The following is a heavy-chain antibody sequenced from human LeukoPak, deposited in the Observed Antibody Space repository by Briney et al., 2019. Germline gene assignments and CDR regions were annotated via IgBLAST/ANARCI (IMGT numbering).Heavy chain of an antibody. CDR3: AREPTSGSCYFDY. V-gene: IGHV1-46*01. CDR2: IDPNSGNI. Sequence: ASVKVSCKASGGTFSSYAISWVRQAPGQGLEWMGMIDPNSGNINYAKKFQGRVTVTRDTSTSTVYMELSSLRSEDTAVYYCAREPTSGSCYFDYWGQGTLVTVS. CDR1: GGTFSSYA. D-gene: IGHD1-26*01. J-gene: IGHJ4*02.